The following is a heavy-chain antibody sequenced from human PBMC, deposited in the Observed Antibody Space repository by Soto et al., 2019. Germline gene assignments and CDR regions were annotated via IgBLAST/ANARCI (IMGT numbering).Heavy chain of an antibody. J-gene: IGHJ2*01. D-gene: IGHD1-1*01. V-gene: IGHV3-23*01. CDR3: AKDQHPGIGTSLLYDL. Sequence: EVQLLESGGGLVQPVGSLRLSCAASGFTFSSYAMTWVRQAPGKGLEWVSAISGSGGSTYYADSVKGRFTISRDNSKNTLYLQMNSLGAEDTAVYYCAKDQHPGIGTSLLYDLWGRGTLVTVSS. CDR1: GFTFSSYA. CDR2: ISGSGGST.